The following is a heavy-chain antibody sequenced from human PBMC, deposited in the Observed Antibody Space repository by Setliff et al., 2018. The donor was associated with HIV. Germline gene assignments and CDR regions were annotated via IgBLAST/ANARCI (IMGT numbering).Heavy chain of an antibody. Sequence: SETLSLTCSVSGGSISGHYWSWVRQPPGKGLEWIGYIYYTGSINYNPSLKSRVTISVDTSKNQFSLKLRSVIAADTAVYYCARDVTAAGTGLFDYWGQGTLVTVSS. J-gene: IGHJ4*02. CDR3: ARDVTAAGTGLFDY. D-gene: IGHD6-13*01. CDR2: IYYTGSI. CDR1: GGSISGHY. V-gene: IGHV4-59*11.